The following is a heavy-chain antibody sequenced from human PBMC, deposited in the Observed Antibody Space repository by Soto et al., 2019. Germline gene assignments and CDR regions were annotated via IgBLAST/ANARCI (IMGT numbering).Heavy chain of an antibody. CDR3: ARARRLRFLEWLLYNWFDP. Sequence: GGSLRLSCAASGFTFSDYYMSWIRQAPGKXLEWVSYISSSSSYTNYADSVKGRFTISRDNAKNSLYLQMNSLRAEDTAVYYCARARRLRFLEWLLYNWFDPWGQGTLVTVSS. D-gene: IGHD3-3*01. V-gene: IGHV3-11*06. CDR2: ISSSSSYT. J-gene: IGHJ5*02. CDR1: GFTFSDYY.